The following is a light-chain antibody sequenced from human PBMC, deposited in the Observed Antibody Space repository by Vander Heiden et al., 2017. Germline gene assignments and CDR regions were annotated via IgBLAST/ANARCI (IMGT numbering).Light chain of an antibody. Sequence: SYDLTQSPPVSVSPGQTASITCSGDKSGNKYVSWYQQRPGQAPVLVIYQDNKRPSGIPERFSGFNSGTTATLTISGTQAVDEADYFCEARDSTALYVFGSGTKVTVL. CDR2: QDN. J-gene: IGLJ1*01. V-gene: IGLV3-1*01. CDR1: KSGNKY. CDR3: EARDSTALYV.